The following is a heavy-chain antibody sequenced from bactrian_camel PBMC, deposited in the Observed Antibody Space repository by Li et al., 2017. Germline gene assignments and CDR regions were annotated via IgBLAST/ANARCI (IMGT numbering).Heavy chain of an antibody. CDR1: RYTFSSNC. Sequence: HVQLVESGGGSVQAGGSLRLSCKTSRYTFSSNCMGWFRQAPGKEREGVAVIGRDGRTRYADSVQGRFSISKDNAKNSLYLQMSSLKPEDTAIYYCAAAPVSGVFPGNALIPDGYQIWGQGTQVTVS. CDR3: AAAPVSGVFPGNALIPDGYQI. D-gene: IGHD5*01. V-gene: IGHV3S53*01. J-gene: IGHJ4*01. CDR2: IGRDGRT.